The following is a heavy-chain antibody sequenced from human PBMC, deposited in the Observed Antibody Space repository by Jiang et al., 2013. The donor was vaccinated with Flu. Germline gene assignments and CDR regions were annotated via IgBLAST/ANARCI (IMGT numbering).Heavy chain of an antibody. D-gene: IGHD1-26*01. CDR1: GDSISLYY. CDR3: ARHVGRGTYRAFDI. J-gene: IGHJ3*02. CDR2: VYYSDNT. Sequence: KPSETLSLTCTISGDSISLYYWTWIRQPPGKGLEWIGYVYYSDNTNYNPSLKSRVTISLDTSKNQFSLNLNSVTAADTAVYYCARHVGRGTYRAFDIWGQGRMVAVSS. V-gene: IGHV4-59*08.